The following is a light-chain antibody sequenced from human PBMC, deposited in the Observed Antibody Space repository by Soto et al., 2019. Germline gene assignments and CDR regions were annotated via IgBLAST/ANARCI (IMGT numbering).Light chain of an antibody. CDR2: HAS. J-gene: IGKJ5*01. CDR3: QQYGSPIT. V-gene: IGKV3-20*01. CDR1: QSFSSPY. Sequence: EIVLTQSPGTLSLSPGERATLSCRASQSFSSPYLAWYQQKPGQAPRLLIYHASSRATGVPDRFSGSGSGADFTLTISRLEPEDFAVYYCQQYGSPITFGQGTRLEIK.